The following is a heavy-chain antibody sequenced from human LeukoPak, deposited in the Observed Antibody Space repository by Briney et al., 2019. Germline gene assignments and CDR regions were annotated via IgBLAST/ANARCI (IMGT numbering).Heavy chain of an antibody. CDR3: ARALVYYDSSGYYGY. J-gene: IGHJ4*02. V-gene: IGHV1-2*02. CDR1: GYTFTGYY. CDR2: INPNSGGT. Sequence: GASVKASCKXSGYTFTGYYMHWVRQAPGQGLEWMGWINPNSGGTNYAQKFQGRVTMTRDTSISTAYMELSGLRSDDTAVYYCARALVYYDSSGYYGYWGQGTLVTVSS. D-gene: IGHD3-22*01.